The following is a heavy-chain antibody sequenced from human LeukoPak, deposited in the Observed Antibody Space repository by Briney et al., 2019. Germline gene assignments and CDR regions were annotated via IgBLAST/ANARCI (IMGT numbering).Heavy chain of an antibody. CDR1: GGSISSYY. CDR2: IYYSGST. D-gene: IGHD2-15*01. V-gene: IGHV4-59*08. Sequence: SETLSLTCTVSGGSISSYYWSWIRQPPGKGLEWIGNIYYSGSTNYNSSLKSRVTISVDTSKNQFSLKLSSVTAADTAVYYCARLPGCSGGSCYRAFDMWGQGTMVTVCS. J-gene: IGHJ3*02. CDR3: ARLPGCSGGSCYRAFDM.